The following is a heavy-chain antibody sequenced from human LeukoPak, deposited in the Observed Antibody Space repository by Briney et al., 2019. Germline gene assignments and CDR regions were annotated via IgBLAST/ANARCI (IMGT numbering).Heavy chain of an antibody. D-gene: IGHD2-15*01. CDR3: AKAPVTTCRGAFCYPFDY. CDR2: ISDTGNT. CDR1: GFTFSSYN. V-gene: IGHV3-23*01. Sequence: PGGSLRLSCAASGFTFSSYNMNWVRQAPGKGLEWVSAISDTGNTYHADSVKGRFTISRDSSKNTLFLQMNRLRPEDAAVYYCAKAPVTTCRGAFCYPFDYWGLGTLVTVPS. J-gene: IGHJ4*02.